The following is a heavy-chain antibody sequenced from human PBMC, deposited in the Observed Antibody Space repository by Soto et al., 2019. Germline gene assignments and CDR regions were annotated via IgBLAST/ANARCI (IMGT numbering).Heavy chain of an antibody. CDR2: ISGCGGST. CDR1: GFTFSSYA. J-gene: IGHJ4*02. Sequence: GGSLRLSCAASGFTFSSYAMSWVRQAPGKGLEWVSAISGCGGSTYYADSVKGRFTISRDNSKNTLYLQMNSLRAEDTAVYYCAKWGGCSAGSCYNDFYFDYWGQGTLVTVSS. D-gene: IGHD2-15*01. CDR3: AKWGGCSAGSCYNDFYFDY. V-gene: IGHV3-23*01.